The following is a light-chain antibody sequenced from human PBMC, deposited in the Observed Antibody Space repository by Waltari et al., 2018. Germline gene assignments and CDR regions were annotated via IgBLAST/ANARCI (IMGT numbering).Light chain of an antibody. V-gene: IGLV2-14*03. Sequence: QSALTQPASVSGSPGQSITISCPGTRSDVVGYNYVSWYQQHPGKAPKLMIYDVSNRPSGVSNRFSGSKSGNTASLTISGLQAEDEADYYCSSYTSSSTNVFGSGTKVTVL. J-gene: IGLJ6*01. CDR3: SSYTSSSTNV. CDR2: DVS. CDR1: RSDVVGYNY.